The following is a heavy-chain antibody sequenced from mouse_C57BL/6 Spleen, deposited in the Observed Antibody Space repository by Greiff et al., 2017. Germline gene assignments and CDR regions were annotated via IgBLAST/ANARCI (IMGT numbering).Heavy chain of an antibody. D-gene: IGHD1-1*01. Sequence: VQLKQSGAELVRPGASVKLSCTASGFNIKDYYMHWVKQRPEQGLEWIGRIDPEDGDTEYAPKFQGKATMTADTSSNTAYLQLSSLTSEDTAVYYCTPHYYGSSHDYWGQGTTLTVSS. CDR2: IDPEDGDT. CDR3: TPHYYGSSHDY. J-gene: IGHJ2*01. CDR1: GFNIKDYY. V-gene: IGHV14-1*01.